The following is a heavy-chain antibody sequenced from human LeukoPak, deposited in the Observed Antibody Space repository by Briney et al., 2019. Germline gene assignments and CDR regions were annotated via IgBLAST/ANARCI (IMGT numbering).Heavy chain of an antibody. D-gene: IGHD6-19*01. V-gene: IGHV3-74*01. CDR3: ALGWYAIDY. CDR2: INSDGYSI. J-gene: IGHJ4*02. Sequence: GGSLRLSCAASGFTFSSYWMHWVRQAPGKGLVWVSRINSDGYSISYADSVKGRFTISRDNARNSVYLQMNSLRVEDTALYYCALGWYAIDYWGKGTLVTVSS. CDR1: GFTFSSYW.